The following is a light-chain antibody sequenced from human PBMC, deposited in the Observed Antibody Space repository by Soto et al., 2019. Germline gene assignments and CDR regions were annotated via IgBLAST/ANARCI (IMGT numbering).Light chain of an antibody. CDR3: QTWGTGIVV. V-gene: IGLV4-69*01. Sequence: QPVLTQSPSASASLGASVKLTCTLCSGHSNYAIAWHQQQPEKGPRYLMRLNSDGSHNKGDGIPDRFSGSSSGAERYLIISSLQSEDEADYYCQTWGTGIVVFGGGTKLTVL. CDR2: LNSDGSH. CDR1: SGHSNYA. J-gene: IGLJ3*02.